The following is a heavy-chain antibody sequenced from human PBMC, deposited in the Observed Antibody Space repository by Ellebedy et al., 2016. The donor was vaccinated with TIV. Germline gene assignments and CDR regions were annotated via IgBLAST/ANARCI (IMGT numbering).Heavy chain of an antibody. CDR3: ARDDLEYFWRGYPDY. Sequence: AASVKVSCKPSGYTFTSYYMPWVRQAPGQGLEWKEIGNHSGGSTSYAQKLQGRVTMTRDTSTGTVYMELSSLRSEDTAVYYCARDDLEYFWRGYPDYWGQGTLVTVSS. V-gene: IGHV1-46*01. CDR1: GYTFTSYY. J-gene: IGHJ4*02. CDR2: GNHSGGST. D-gene: IGHD3-3*01.